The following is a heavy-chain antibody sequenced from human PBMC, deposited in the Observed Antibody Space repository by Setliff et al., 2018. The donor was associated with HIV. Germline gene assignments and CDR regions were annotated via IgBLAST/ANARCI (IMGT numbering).Heavy chain of an antibody. V-gene: IGHV1-2*02. D-gene: IGHD2-21*01. CDR3: ARLSIPAYYMDV. Sequence: ASVKVSCKASGYTFSAYNMHWVRQAPGQGLEWMGWINPNSGDTNYAQKFQGRVTMTTVTSTSTAYMELRSLRSDDTAVYYCARLSIPAYYMDVWGKGTTVTVSS. CDR1: GYTFSAYN. J-gene: IGHJ6*03. CDR2: INPNSGDT.